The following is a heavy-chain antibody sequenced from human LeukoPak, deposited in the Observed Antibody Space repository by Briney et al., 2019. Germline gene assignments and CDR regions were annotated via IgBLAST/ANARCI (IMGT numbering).Heavy chain of an antibody. V-gene: IGHV1-18*01. J-gene: IGHJ4*02. CDR1: GYTFTSYG. CDR2: ISAYNGNT. CDR3: ARVPLWFGIYVQYYFDY. D-gene: IGHD3-10*01. Sequence: ASVKVSRKASGYTFTSYGISWVRQAPGQGLEWMGWISAYNGNTNYAQKLQGRVTMTTDTSTSTAYMELRSLRSDDTAVYYCARVPLWFGIYVQYYFDYWGQGTLVTVSS.